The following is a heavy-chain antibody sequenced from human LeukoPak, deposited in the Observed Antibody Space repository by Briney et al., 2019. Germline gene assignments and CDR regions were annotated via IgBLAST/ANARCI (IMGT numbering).Heavy chain of an antibody. CDR2: IRSKGSGGTT. CDR1: GFTFGDYA. V-gene: IGHV3-49*04. J-gene: IGHJ4*02. Sequence: GGSLRLSCTTSGFTFGDYAMSWVRQAPGKGLEWVGFIRSKGSGGTTEYAASVKGRFTISRDDSESIAYLQMNSLRAEDTAVYYCSRFIARYYFDYWGQGTLVTVSS. CDR3: SRFIARYYFDY. D-gene: IGHD3-16*02.